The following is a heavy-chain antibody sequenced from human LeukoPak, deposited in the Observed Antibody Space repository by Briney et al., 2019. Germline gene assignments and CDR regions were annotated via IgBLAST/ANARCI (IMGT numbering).Heavy chain of an antibody. CDR1: GGSFSGYY. CDR3: ARPSTGSYRGLDY. Sequence: SETLSLTCAVYGGSFSGYYWSWIRQPPGKGLEWIGEINHSGSTNYNPSLKSRVTISIDTSKNQFSLKLSSVTAADTAVYYCARPSTGSYRGLDYWGQGTLVTVSS. CDR2: INHSGST. D-gene: IGHD3-9*01. V-gene: IGHV4-34*01. J-gene: IGHJ4*02.